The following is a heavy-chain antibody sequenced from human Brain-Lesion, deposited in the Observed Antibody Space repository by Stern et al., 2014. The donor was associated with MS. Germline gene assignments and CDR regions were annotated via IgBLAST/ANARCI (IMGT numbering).Heavy chain of an antibody. D-gene: IGHD3-16*02. CDR3: ARLGVMVTFGGVIAPSDFDS. J-gene: IGHJ4*02. V-gene: IGHV4-39*02. Sequence: MQLVESGPGLVKPSETLSLSCTVSGGSINSSSYYWGWVRQPPGKGLEWIGSIYYSGSSYSNPSLKSRLAMSVDTSKNPFSLRRSSVTAADTAVYYCARLGVMVTFGGVIAPSDFDSWGQGTLVTVSS. CDR1: GGSINSSSYY. CDR2: IYYSGSS.